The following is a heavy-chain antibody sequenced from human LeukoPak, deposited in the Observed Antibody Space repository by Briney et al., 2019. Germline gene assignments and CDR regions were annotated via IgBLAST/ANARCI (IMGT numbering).Heavy chain of an antibody. J-gene: IGHJ4*02. CDR1: GFTFSTYW. Sequence: RGSLRLSCAASGFTFSTYWMTWVRQTPGKGLEWVANINQGGREIYYVDSVKGRFTISRDNAKNSLYLQMNSLRADDTAVYYCAVRLVDYWGQGTLVTVPS. D-gene: IGHD2-21*01. CDR2: INQGGREI. CDR3: AVRLVDY. V-gene: IGHV3-7*01.